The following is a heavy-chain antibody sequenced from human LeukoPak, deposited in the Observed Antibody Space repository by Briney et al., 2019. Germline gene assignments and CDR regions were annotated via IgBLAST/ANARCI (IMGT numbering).Heavy chain of an antibody. CDR1: GFTFSSYA. CDR3: AKEGSGYDYDDAFDI. D-gene: IGHD5-12*01. Sequence: GGSLRLSCAASGFTFSSYAMSWVRQAPGKGLEWVSSISGSGSSTYYADSVKGRFTLSRDNSKNTLYLQMNSLRAEDTAVYYCAKEGSGYDYDDAFDIWGQGTMVTVSS. V-gene: IGHV3-23*01. J-gene: IGHJ3*02. CDR2: ISGSGSST.